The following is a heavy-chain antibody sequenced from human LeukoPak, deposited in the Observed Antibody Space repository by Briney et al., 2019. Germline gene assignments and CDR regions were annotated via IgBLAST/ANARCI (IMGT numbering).Heavy chain of an antibody. CDR2: INPNSGGT. J-gene: IGHJ5*02. V-gene: IGHV1-2*02. CDR3: ARELRSNYYYDSSGYNL. Sequence: GASVKVSCKAYGYTFTGYYMHWVRQDPGQGLEWMGWINPNSGGTNYAQKFQGRVTMTRDTSISTAYMELSRLRSDDTAVYYCARELRSNYYYDSSGYNLWGQGTLVTVSS. CDR1: GYTFTGYY. D-gene: IGHD3-22*01.